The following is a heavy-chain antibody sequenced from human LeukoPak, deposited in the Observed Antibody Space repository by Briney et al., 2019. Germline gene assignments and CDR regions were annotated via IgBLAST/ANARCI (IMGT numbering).Heavy chain of an antibody. CDR1: GFAFSSHW. D-gene: IGHD4-23*01. CDR3: TRDLMDFDYGDKGGNY. CDR2: INSDGCNT. Sequence: GGSLRLSCAASGFAFSSHWMHWVRQVPGKGLVWLSRINSDGCNTIYADSVEGRFTISRDNVKNTLYLQMNSLRAEDTAVYYCTRDLMDFDYGDKGGNYWGQGTLVTVSS. J-gene: IGHJ4*02. V-gene: IGHV3-74*01.